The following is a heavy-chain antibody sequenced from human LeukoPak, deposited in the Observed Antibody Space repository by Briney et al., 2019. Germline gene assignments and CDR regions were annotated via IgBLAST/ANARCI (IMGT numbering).Heavy chain of an antibody. V-gene: IGHV4-59*01. J-gene: IGHJ5*02. D-gene: IGHD6-13*01. CDR2: IYYSGST. Sequence: SETLSLTCTVSGGSISSYYWSWIRQPPGKGLEWIGYIYYSGSTNYNPSLKSRVTISLDTSKNQFSLKLSSVTAADTAVYYCAREMAAAGLFDPWGQGTLVTVSS. CDR3: AREMAAAGLFDP. CDR1: GGSISSYY.